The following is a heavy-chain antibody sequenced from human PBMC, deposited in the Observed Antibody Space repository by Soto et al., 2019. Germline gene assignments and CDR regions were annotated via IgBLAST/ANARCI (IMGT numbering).Heavy chain of an antibody. CDR1: GFSFSTYW. V-gene: IGHV3-7*03. D-gene: IGHD3-16*01. Sequence: EVQLVESGGGLVQPGGSLRLSCAASGFSFSTYWMSWVRQVPGAGLEWVANIKADGSVTYYVDSVRGRFTISRDNVKTSLFLQLNNLRAEDTAVYYCAKGGHIDFCGQGTLVTVSS. J-gene: IGHJ4*02. CDR2: IKADGSVT. CDR3: AKGGHIDF.